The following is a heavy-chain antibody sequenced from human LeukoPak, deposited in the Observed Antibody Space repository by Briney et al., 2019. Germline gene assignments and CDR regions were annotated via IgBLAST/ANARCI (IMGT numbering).Heavy chain of an antibody. CDR3: ASGDNTRFDP. V-gene: IGHV4-59*01. Sequence: KPSETLSLTCTVSGGSISSYYWSWIRQPPGKGLEWIGYIYYSGSTNYNPSLKSRVTISVDTSKNQFSLKLSSVTAEDTAVYYCASGDNTRFDPWGQGTLVTVSS. D-gene: IGHD7-27*01. CDR1: GGSISSYY. CDR2: IYYSGST. J-gene: IGHJ5*02.